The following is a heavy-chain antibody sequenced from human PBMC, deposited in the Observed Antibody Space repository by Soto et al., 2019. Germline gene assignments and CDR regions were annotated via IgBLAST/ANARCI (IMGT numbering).Heavy chain of an antibody. CDR2: ISAYNGNT. CDR1: GYTFTSCV. D-gene: IGHD6-25*01. Sequence: GSAVKPCSKASGYTFTSCVISWVRQAPGQGLEWMGWISAYNGNTNYAQKLQGRVTMNTDTSTSTAYMELRSLRSQVTAVYYCAPGSTTLPVAALVESLFVW. V-gene: IGHV1-18*01. CDR3: APGSTTLPVAALVESLFV. J-gene: IGHJ3*01.